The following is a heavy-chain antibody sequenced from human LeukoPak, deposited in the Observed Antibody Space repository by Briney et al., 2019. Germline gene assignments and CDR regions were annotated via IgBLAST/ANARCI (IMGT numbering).Heavy chain of an antibody. CDR1: GYTFTGYY. CDR3: ARVGRGVIINAFDI. D-gene: IGHD3-10*01. J-gene: IGHJ3*02. V-gene: IGHV1-2*06. Sequence: ASVTVSCKASGYTFTGYYMHWVRQAPGQGLEWMGRINPNSGGTNYAQKFQGRVTMTRDTSISTAYMELSRLRSDDTAVYYCARVGRGVIINAFDIWGQGTMVTVSS. CDR2: INPNSGGT.